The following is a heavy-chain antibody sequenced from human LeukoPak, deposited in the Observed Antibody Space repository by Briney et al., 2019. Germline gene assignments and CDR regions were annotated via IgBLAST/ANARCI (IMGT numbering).Heavy chain of an antibody. CDR1: GFTFSSYG. J-gene: IGHJ4*02. CDR3: ARSHYASGTLDY. V-gene: IGHV3-30*02. D-gene: IGHD3-10*01. CDR2: IRYDGSNK. Sequence: GGSLRLSCAASGFTFSSYGMHWVRQAPGKGLEWVAFIRYDGSNKYYADSVKGRFTISRDNSKNTLYLQMNSLRAEDAAVYYCARSHYASGTLDYWGQGTLVTVSS.